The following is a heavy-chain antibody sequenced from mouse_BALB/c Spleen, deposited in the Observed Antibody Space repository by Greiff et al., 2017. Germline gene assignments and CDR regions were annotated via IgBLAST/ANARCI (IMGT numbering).Heavy chain of an antibody. J-gene: IGHJ1*01. V-gene: IGHV7-1*02. CDR3: ARDAYYGNYWYFDV. D-gene: IGHD2-1*01. CDR2: SSNKANDYTT. Sequence: EVKLVESGGGLVQPGGSLRLSCATSGFTFSDFYMEWVRQPPGKRLEWIAASSNKANDYTTEYSASVKGRFIVSRDTSQSILYLQMNALRAEDTAIYYCARDAYYGNYWYFDVWGAGTTVTVSS. CDR1: GFTFSDFY.